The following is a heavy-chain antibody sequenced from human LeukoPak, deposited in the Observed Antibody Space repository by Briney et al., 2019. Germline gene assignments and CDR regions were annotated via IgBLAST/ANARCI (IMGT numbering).Heavy chain of an antibody. J-gene: IGHJ3*02. CDR2: IWYDGSNK. V-gene: IGHV3-33*01. CDR3: ARGHSGSYQRTDAFDI. Sequence: GGSLRLSCAASGFTFSSYGMHWVRQAPGKGLEWVAVIWYDGSNKYYADSVKGRFTISRDNAKNSLYLQMNSLRVEDTAVYYCARGHSGSYQRTDAFDIWGQGTMVTVSS. D-gene: IGHD1-26*01. CDR1: GFTFSSYG.